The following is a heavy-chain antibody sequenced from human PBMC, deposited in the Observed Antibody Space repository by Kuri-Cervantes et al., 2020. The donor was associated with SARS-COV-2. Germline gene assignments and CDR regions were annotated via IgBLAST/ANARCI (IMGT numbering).Heavy chain of an antibody. CDR2: IVVGSGNT. D-gene: IGHD6-6*01. CDR1: GFTFTSSA. J-gene: IGHJ5*02. Sequence: SVKVSCKASGFTFTSSAVQWVRQARGQRLEWIGWIVVGSGNTNYAQKFQERVTITRDMSTSTAYMELSSLRSEDTAVYYCATVPGTFSYSSSSAWGQGTVVTVSS. V-gene: IGHV1-58*01. CDR3: ATVPGTFSYSSSSA.